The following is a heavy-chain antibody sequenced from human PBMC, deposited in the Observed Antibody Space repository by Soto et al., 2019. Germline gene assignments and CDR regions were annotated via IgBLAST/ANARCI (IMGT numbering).Heavy chain of an antibody. J-gene: IGHJ4*02. V-gene: IGHV3-23*01. CDR2: ISGGGDTT. CDR3: AKHGPQYSSSLTHY. CDR1: GFTFNNYA. D-gene: IGHD6-13*01. Sequence: EVQLLESGGGLVQPGGSLRLSCAGSGFTFNNYAMTWVRQAPGKGPEWVSAISGGGDTTYYADSVKGRFTISRDNSKNTLYLQMNSLRAEDTAVYYCAKHGPQYSSSLTHYWGQGTLVTVSS.